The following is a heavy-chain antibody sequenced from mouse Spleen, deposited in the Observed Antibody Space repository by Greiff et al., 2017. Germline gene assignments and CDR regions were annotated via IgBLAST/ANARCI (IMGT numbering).Heavy chain of an antibody. CDR1: GFTFSNYW. Sequence: EVKLVESGGGLVQPGGSMKLSCVASGFTFSNYWMNWVRQSPEKGLEWVAQIRLKSDNYATHYAESVKGRFTISRDDSKSSVYLQMNNLRAEDTGIYYCTYGNYAWFAYWGQGTLVTVSA. CDR3: TYGNYAWFAY. V-gene: IGHV6-3*01. D-gene: IGHD2-1*01. J-gene: IGHJ3*01. CDR2: IRLKSDNYAT.